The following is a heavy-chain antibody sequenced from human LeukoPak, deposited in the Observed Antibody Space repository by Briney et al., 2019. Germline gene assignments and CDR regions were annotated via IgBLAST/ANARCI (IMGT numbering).Heavy chain of an antibody. D-gene: IGHD3-3*01. CDR2: IYPDDSDT. CDR3: ARVSYSRDFWSGYYSVVGAFGI. CDR1: GFSFTTYW. Sequence: HGESLKISCKGSGFSFTTYWIVWVRQMPGKGLEWMGIIYPDDSDTRYSPSFQGQVTISADKSISTAYLQWSSLKASDTAMYYCARVSYSRDFWSGYYSVVGAFGIWGQGTMVTVSS. V-gene: IGHV5-51*01. J-gene: IGHJ3*02.